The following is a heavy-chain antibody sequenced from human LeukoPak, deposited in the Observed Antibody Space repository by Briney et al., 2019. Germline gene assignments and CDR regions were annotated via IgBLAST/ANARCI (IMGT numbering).Heavy chain of an antibody. CDR1: GGSISSGGYY. J-gene: IGHJ4*02. CDR2: IYYSGST. CDR3: ARMGYDSSGYRY. Sequence: SETLSLTCTVSGGSISSGGYYWSWIRQHPGKGLEWIGYIYYSGSTYYNPFLKSRVTISVDTSKNQFSLKLSSVTAADTAVYYCARMGYDSSGYRYWGQGTLVTVSS. V-gene: IGHV4-31*03. D-gene: IGHD3-22*01.